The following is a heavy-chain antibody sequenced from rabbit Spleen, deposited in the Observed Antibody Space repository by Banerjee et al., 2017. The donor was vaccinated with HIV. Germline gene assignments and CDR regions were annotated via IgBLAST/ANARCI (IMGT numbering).Heavy chain of an antibody. CDR3: ARDTGSSFSSYGMDL. D-gene: IGHD8-1*01. Sequence: QEQLVESGGGLVQPEGSLKLSCTASGFSFSNKAVMCWVRQAPGKGLEWIGCIAGSSSGFTYSATWAKGRFTISKTSSTTVTLQMTSLTVADTATYFCARDTGSSFSSYGMDLWGPGTLVTVS. CDR1: GFSFSNKAV. CDR2: IAGSSSGFT. J-gene: IGHJ6*01. V-gene: IGHV1S45*01.